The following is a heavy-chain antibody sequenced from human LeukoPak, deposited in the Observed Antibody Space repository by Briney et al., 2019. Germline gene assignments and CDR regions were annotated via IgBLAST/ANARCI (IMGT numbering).Heavy chain of an antibody. CDR1: GYTFTSYY. V-gene: IGHV1-46*01. CDR3: ASEAFNYDILTGYPPYYFDY. CDR2: INPSGGST. D-gene: IGHD3-9*01. Sequence: ASVKVSCKASGYTFTSYYMHWVRQAPGQGLEWMGIINPSGGSTSYAQKFQGRVIMTRDTSTSTAYMELSSLRSEDTAVYYCASEAFNYDILTGYPPYYFDYWGQGTLVTVSS. J-gene: IGHJ4*02.